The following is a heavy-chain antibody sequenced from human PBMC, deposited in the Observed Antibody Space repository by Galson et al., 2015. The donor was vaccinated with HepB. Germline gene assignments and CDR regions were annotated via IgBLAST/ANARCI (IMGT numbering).Heavy chain of an antibody. CDR3: ARGRFSSGWYSSIDY. D-gene: IGHD6-19*01. Sequence: SVKVSCKASGGTFSSYAISWVRQAPGQGLEWMGGIIPIFGTANYAQKFQGRVTITADESTSTAYMELRSLRSDDTAVYYCARGRFSSGWYSSIDYWGQGTLVTVSS. CDR1: GGTFSSYA. V-gene: IGHV1-69*13. CDR2: IIPIFGTA. J-gene: IGHJ4*02.